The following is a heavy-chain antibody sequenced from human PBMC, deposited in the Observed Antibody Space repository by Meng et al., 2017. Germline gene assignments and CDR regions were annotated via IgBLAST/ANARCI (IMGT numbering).Heavy chain of an antibody. Sequence: GGSLRLSCAASGFTFSSYAMHWVRQAPGKGLEWVSAISGSGGSTYYADSVKGRLTISRDNSKNTLYLQMNSLRAEDTAVYYCAKGYYYDSSGYYLVFDYWGQGTLVTVSS. CDR3: AKGYYYDSSGYYLVFDY. CDR1: GFTFSSYA. V-gene: IGHV3-23*01. CDR2: ISGSGGST. J-gene: IGHJ4*02. D-gene: IGHD3-22*01.